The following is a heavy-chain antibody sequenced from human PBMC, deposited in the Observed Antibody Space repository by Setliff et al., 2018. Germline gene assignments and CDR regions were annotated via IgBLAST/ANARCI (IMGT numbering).Heavy chain of an antibody. CDR3: AREGLTGPVVISVAYYFDS. D-gene: IGHD2-21*01. CDR1: GFTFNDYG. CDR2: SDRGYYK. Sequence: PGGSLRLSCKTSGFTFNDYGIQWVRRAPGKGLEWVASDRGYYKYYADSVRGRLTVSRDESKNTVFLEMNSLRVDDTATYYCAREGLTGPVVISVAYYFDSWGQGTGVTVSS. V-gene: IGHV3-30*19. J-gene: IGHJ4*02.